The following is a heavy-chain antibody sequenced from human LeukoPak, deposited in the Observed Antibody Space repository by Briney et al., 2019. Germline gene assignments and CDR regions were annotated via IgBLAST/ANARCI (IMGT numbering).Heavy chain of an antibody. V-gene: IGHV4-34*01. J-gene: IGHJ6*03. CDR2: INHSGST. D-gene: IGHD4-11*01. CDR3: ARESATVTHYYMDV. Sequence: SETLSLTCAVYGGSFSGYYWSWIRQPPGKGLEWIGEINHSGSTNHNPSLKSRVTISVDTSKNQFSLKLSSVTAADTAVYYCARESATVTHYYMDVWGKGTTVTASS. CDR1: GGSFSGYY.